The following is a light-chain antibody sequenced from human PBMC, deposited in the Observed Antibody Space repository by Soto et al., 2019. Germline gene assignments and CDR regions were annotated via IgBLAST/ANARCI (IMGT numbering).Light chain of an antibody. CDR2: KTS. J-gene: IGKJ2*01. CDR3: MQATQIPYT. V-gene: IGKV2-24*01. Sequence: DIVMTQTPLSSPVTLGQPASISCRSSQSLVNSDGNTYLTWLQQRPGQPPRLLIYKTSNRFSGVPDRFSGSGAGTDFTMEISRVEAEDVGIYYCMQATQIPYTFGQGTKLEIK. CDR1: QSLVNSDGNTY.